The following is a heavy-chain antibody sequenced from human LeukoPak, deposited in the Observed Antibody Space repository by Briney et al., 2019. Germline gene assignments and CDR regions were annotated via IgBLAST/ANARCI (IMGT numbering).Heavy chain of an antibody. CDR1: GYTLTELS. Sequence: ASVKVSCKVSGYTLTELSMHWVRQAPGKGLEWMGGFDPEDGETICAQKFQGRVTMTEGTSTDTAYMELSSLRSEDTAVYYCATVSYYYDSSGYSEYFQHWGQGTLVTVSS. CDR2: FDPEDGET. V-gene: IGHV1-24*01. D-gene: IGHD3-22*01. J-gene: IGHJ1*01. CDR3: ATVSYYYDSSGYSEYFQH.